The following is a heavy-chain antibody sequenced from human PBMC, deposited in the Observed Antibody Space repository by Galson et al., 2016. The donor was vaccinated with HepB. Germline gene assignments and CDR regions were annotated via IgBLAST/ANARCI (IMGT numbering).Heavy chain of an antibody. CDR3: ARSYLLGRGFGW. V-gene: IGHV6-1*01. CDR1: GDSVSSNDAI. Sequence: CAISGDSVSSNDAIWNWIRQSPSRGLEWLGRTYYRSKWYNHYAVSVKSRITINPDTSKNHFSLQLNSVTPEDTAVYYCARSYLLGRGFGWWGQGTLVTVSS. CDR2: TYYRSKWYN. J-gene: IGHJ4*02. D-gene: IGHD7-27*01.